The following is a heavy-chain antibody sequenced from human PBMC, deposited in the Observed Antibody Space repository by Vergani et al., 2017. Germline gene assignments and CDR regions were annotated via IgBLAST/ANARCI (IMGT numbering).Heavy chain of an antibody. Sequence: QVQLQQWGAGLLKPSETLSLTCAVYGGSFSGYYWSWIRQHPGKGLEWIGYIYYSGSTYYNPSLKSRVTISVDTSKNQFSLKLSSVTAADTAVYYCARDQVVAAAGTLGLIDYWGQGTLVTVSS. CDR3: ARDQVVAAAGTLGLIDY. CDR2: IYYSGST. J-gene: IGHJ4*02. D-gene: IGHD6-13*01. V-gene: IGHV4-34*01. CDR1: GGSFSGYY.